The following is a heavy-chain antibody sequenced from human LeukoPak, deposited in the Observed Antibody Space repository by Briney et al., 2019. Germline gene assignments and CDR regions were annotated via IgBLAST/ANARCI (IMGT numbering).Heavy chain of an antibody. CDR3: VRGGSSSSGPPDY. V-gene: IGHV3-21*01. CDR1: RLTFNTYI. J-gene: IGHJ4*02. D-gene: IGHD6-6*01. Sequence: GGSLRLSCAASRLTFNTYIMTWVRQAPGKGLEWVSSISPRSDYIYYADSVRGRFTISRDNAENSLYLQMNSLRAEDTAVYYCVRGGSSSSGPPDYWGQGTLVTVSS. CDR2: ISPRSDYI.